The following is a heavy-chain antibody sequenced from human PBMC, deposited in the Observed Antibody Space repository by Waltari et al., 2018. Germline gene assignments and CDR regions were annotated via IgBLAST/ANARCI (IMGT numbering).Heavy chain of an antibody. CDR3: AKRYGDFSNYYYYGMDV. V-gene: IGHV3-23*04. CDR1: GFTFSSYA. J-gene: IGHJ6*02. D-gene: IGHD4-17*01. Sequence: EVQLVESGGGLVQPGGSLRLSCAASGFTFSSYAMSWVRQAPGKGLELVSAISGSGGSTYYADSVKGRFTIPRDNSKNTRYLQMNSLRAEDTAVYYCAKRYGDFSNYYYYGMDVWGQGTTVTVSS. CDR2: ISGSGGST.